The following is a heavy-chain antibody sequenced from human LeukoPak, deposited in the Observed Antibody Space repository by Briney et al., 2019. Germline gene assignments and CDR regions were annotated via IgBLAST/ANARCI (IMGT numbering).Heavy chain of an antibody. CDR1: GFTFSSYE. Sequence: PGGSLRLSCAASGFTFSSYEMNWVRQAPGKGPEWVSYISSSGSTIYYADSVKGRFTISRDNAKNSLYLQMNSLRAEDTAVYYCARMRGYSNFDYWGQGTLVTVSS. V-gene: IGHV3-48*03. CDR2: ISSSGSTI. CDR3: ARMRGYSNFDY. D-gene: IGHD3-3*01. J-gene: IGHJ4*02.